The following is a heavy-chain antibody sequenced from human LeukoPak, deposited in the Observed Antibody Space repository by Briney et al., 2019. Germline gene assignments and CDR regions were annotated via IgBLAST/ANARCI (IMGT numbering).Heavy chain of an antibody. D-gene: IGHD6-13*01. V-gene: IGHV1-2*02. J-gene: IGHJ4*02. CDR3: ARRSSVSSSWYHLDY. CDR2: INPNSGGT. CDR1: GYTFTGYY. Sequence: ASVKVSCKASGYTFTGYYMHWVRQAPGQGLEWMGWINPNSGGTNYAQKFQGRVTMTRDTSISTAYMELSRLRSDDTAVYYCARRSSVSSSWYHLDYWGQGTLVTVSS.